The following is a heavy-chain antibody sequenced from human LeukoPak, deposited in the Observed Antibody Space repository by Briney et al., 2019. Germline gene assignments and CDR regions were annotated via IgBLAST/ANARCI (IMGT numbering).Heavy chain of an antibody. D-gene: IGHD3-16*02. Sequence: SETLSLTCTVSGGSISNYYWNWIRQPAGKGPEWIGRIFSDGATNYNPSLNSRVTMSIDTSKNQFSLRLSSVTVADTATYYCARIYPALFDNWGQGTLVTVSS. CDR3: ARIYPALFDN. J-gene: IGHJ4*02. CDR2: IFSDGAT. CDR1: GGSISNYY. V-gene: IGHV4-4*07.